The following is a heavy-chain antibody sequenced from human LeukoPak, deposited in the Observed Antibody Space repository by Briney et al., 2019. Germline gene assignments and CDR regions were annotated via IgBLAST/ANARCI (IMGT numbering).Heavy chain of an antibody. V-gene: IGHV4-34*01. Sequence: SETLSLTCAVYGGSFSGYYWSWIRQPPGKGLEWIGEINHSGSTNYNPSLKSRVTISVDTSKNQFSLKLSSVTAADTAVYCCARGVGYGYWGQGTLVTVSS. D-gene: IGHD5-12*01. CDR2: INHSGST. J-gene: IGHJ4*02. CDR3: ARGVGYGY. CDR1: GGSFSGYY.